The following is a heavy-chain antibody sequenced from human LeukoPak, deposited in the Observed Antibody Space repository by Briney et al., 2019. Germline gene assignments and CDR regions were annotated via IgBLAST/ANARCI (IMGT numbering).Heavy chain of an antibody. D-gene: IGHD1-1*01. CDR1: GFTFTNAW. V-gene: IGHV3-20*04. CDR3: ARGIDDGDNWFDP. CDR2: INWNGGST. J-gene: IGHJ5*02. Sequence: GGSLRLSCAASGFTFTNAWMSWVRQVPGKGLEWVSGINWNGGSTGYVDSVKGRFTISRDNAKNSLYLQMNSLRAEDTALYYCARGIDDGDNWFDPWGQGTQVTVSS.